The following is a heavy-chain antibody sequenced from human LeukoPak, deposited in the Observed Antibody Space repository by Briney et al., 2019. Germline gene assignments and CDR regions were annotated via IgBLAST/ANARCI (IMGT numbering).Heavy chain of an antibody. CDR2: INPHSGGT. CDR3: ARGFVATITDWFDP. D-gene: IGHD5-12*01. Sequence: ASVKVSCKASGYTFTGYYIQWVRQAPGQGLEWMGWINPHSGGTNYAQEFQGRVTMTRDTSISTAYMELSSLRSEDTAVYYCARGFVATITDWFDPWGQGTLVTVSS. CDR1: GYTFTGYY. J-gene: IGHJ5*02. V-gene: IGHV1-2*02.